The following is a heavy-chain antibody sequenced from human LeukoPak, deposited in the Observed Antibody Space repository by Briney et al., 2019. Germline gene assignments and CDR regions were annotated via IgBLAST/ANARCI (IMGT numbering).Heavy chain of an antibody. CDR2: ISSSSSYI. Sequence: PGGSLRLSCAASGFTFSSYSMNWVRQAPGKGLEWVSSISSSSSYIYYADSVKGRFTISRDKAKNSLYLQMNSLRAEDTAVYYCARDSGYSYGYAFDHWGQGTLVTVSS. CDR1: GFTFSSYS. V-gene: IGHV3-21*01. J-gene: IGHJ4*02. D-gene: IGHD5-18*01. CDR3: ARDSGYSYGYAFDH.